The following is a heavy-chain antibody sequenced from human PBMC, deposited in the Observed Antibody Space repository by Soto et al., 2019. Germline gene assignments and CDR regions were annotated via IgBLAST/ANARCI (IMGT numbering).Heavy chain of an antibody. V-gene: IGHV3-9*01. D-gene: IGHD6-19*01. J-gene: IGHJ4*02. CDR3: AKVYGSGWYATGETGYFDY. Sequence: DVQLVESGGGLVQPGRSLRLSCAASGFTFDDYAMHWVRQAPGKGLEWVSGISWNSGSIGYADSVKGRFTISRDNAKNSLYLQMNSLRAEDTALYYCAKVYGSGWYATGETGYFDYWGQGTLVTVSS. CDR1: GFTFDDYA. CDR2: ISWNSGSI.